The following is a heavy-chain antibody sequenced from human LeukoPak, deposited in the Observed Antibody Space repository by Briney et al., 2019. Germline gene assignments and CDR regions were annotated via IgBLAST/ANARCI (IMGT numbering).Heavy chain of an antibody. J-gene: IGHJ6*03. V-gene: IGHV3-66*01. CDR1: GFTISSNY. D-gene: IGHD3-3*01. CDR3: AKTSLSDPSGHYYYMDV. Sequence: GGSLRLSCAASGFTISSNYMSWVRQAPGKGLEWVSVIYSGGSTYYADSVKGRFTISRDNSQNTVSLQLNNLRIEDTALYYCAKTSLSDPSGHYYYMDVWGKGTTVTVSS. CDR2: IYSGGST.